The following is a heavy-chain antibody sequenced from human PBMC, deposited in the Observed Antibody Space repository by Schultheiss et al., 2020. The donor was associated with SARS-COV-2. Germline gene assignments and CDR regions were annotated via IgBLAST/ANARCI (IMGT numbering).Heavy chain of an antibody. Sequence: GSLRLSCTVSGGSISSYYWSWIRQPAGKGLEWIGRIYTSGSTNYNPSLKSRVTMSVDTSKNQFSLKLSSVTAADTAVYYCARFGSGSSPYFDYWGQGTLVTVSS. CDR3: ARFGSGSSPYFDY. CDR1: GGSISSYY. V-gene: IGHV4-4*07. J-gene: IGHJ4*02. D-gene: IGHD3-10*01. CDR2: IYTSGST.